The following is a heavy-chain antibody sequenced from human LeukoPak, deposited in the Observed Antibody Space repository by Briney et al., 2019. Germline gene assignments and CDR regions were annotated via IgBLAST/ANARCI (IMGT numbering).Heavy chain of an antibody. V-gene: IGHV1-2*02. Sequence: VASVKVSCKVSGYTLTELSMHWVRQAPGQGLEWMGWINPNSGDTNYAQKFQGRVTMTRDTSISTAYMELSRLRSDDTAVYYCARRGISRWTNDYWGQGTLVTVSS. D-gene: IGHD3-3*01. CDR1: GYTLTELS. J-gene: IGHJ4*02. CDR2: INPNSGDT. CDR3: ARRGISRWTNDY.